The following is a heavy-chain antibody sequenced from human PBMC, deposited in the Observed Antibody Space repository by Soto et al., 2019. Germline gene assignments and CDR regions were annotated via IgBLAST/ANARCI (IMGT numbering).Heavy chain of an antibody. CDR1: GFTFSSYG. CDR3: AKVLYGVVTYFDS. CDR2: ISGSGAAT. Sequence: EVQLLESGGGLVQPGGSLRLSCASSGFTFSSYGMTWVRRPPGKGLEWVSAISGSGAATYYADSVQGRFTISRDNSNNTLYPQTNSLRAEDTAVYSCAKVLYGVVTYFDSWGQGTLVTVSS. J-gene: IGHJ4*02. D-gene: IGHD3-3*01. V-gene: IGHV3-23*01.